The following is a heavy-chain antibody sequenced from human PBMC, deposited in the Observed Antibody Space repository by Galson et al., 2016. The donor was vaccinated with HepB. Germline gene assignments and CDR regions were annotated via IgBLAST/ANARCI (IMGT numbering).Heavy chain of an antibody. CDR2: ISYDGRYK. Sequence: SLRLSCAASGFTFSSSAMHWVRQAPGKGLEWVAVISYDGRYKYYADSVTGRFTISRDNSKNTVYMQMNSLSAEDTAVYYCARDGQNWNDELDYWGQGTLVTVSS. V-gene: IGHV3-30*04. CDR1: GFTFSSSA. CDR3: ARDGQNWNDELDY. J-gene: IGHJ4*02. D-gene: IGHD1-1*01.